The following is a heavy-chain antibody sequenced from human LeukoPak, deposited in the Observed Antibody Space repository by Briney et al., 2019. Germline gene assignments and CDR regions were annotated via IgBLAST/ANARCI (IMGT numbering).Heavy chain of an antibody. J-gene: IGHJ4*02. D-gene: IGHD2-21*01. V-gene: IGHV3-23*01. Sequence: GGSLRLSCAASGFIFTTYAMNWVRQAPGKGPEWVSSISGSGGRTFYADSLKGRFTISRDNSKNTLYLQMNSLRPEDTAVYYCAIGPPYGRYSDWGQGTLVTVSS. CDR3: AIGPPYGRYSD. CDR1: GFIFTTYA. CDR2: ISGSGGRT.